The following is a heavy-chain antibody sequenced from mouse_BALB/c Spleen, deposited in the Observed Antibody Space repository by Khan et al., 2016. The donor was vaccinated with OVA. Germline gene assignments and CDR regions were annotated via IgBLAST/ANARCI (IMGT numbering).Heavy chain of an antibody. CDR3: ARKNGSDLDY. Sequence: EVQLQQSGPELVKPGASVKISCKASGYSFTGYFMNWVMQSHGKSLEWIGRINPHIGETFYNQKFTGKATLTGDESSSTAHMELRSLASEDAAVYYCARKNGSDLDYWGQGTTLTVSS. J-gene: IGHJ2*01. V-gene: IGHV1-20*02. CDR1: GYSFTGYF. D-gene: IGHD1-1*01. CDR2: INPHIGET.